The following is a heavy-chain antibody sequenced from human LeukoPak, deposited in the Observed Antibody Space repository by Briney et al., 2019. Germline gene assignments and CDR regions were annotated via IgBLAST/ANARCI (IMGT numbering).Heavy chain of an antibody. Sequence: PSETLSLTCTVSGGSISSYYWSWIRQPPGKGLEWIGYIYYSGSTNYNPSLKIRVTISVDTSKNQFSLKLSSVTAADTAVYYCARHTVWAGYYYYYGMDVWGQGTTVTVSS. D-gene: IGHD4-11*01. J-gene: IGHJ6*02. CDR2: IYYSGST. V-gene: IGHV4-59*08. CDR3: ARHTVWAGYYYYYGMDV. CDR1: GGSISSYY.